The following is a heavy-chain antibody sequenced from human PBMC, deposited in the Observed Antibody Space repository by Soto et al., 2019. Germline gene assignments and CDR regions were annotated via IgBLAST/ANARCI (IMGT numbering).Heavy chain of an antibody. D-gene: IGHD6-13*01. CDR2: INHSGST. J-gene: IGHJ6*02. Sequence: CSRILKPQRKELEWIGEINHSGSTNYNPSLKSRVTISVDTSKNQFSLKLSSVTAADTAVYYCARDQQLAAAGPYYYYGMEVWGQGSTVTVSS. V-gene: IGHV4-34*01. CDR3: ARDQQLAAAGPYYYYGMEV.